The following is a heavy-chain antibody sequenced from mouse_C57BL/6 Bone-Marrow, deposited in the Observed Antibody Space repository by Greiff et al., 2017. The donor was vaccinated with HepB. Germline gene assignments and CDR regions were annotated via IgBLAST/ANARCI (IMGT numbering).Heavy chain of an antibody. CDR1: GYTFTSYW. CDR3: ARGGYDYDDGCYWYFDV. V-gene: IGHV1-55*01. CDR2: IYPGSGST. D-gene: IGHD2-4*01. J-gene: IGHJ1*03. Sequence: VQLQQPGAELVKPGASVKMSCKASGYTFTSYWITWVKQRPGQGLEWIGDIYPGSGSTNYNEKFKSKATLTVATSSSTAYMQLSSLTSEDSAVYYCARGGYDYDDGCYWYFDVWGTGTTVTVSS.